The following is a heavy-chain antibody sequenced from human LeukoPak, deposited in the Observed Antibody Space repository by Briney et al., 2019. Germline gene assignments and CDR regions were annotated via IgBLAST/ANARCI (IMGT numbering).Heavy chain of an antibody. CDR2: MNPNSGNT. CDR1: GYTFTSYD. CDR3: ARGLGGVERENFDY. Sequence: ASVKVSCKASGYTFTSYDINWVRQATGQGLEWMGWMNPNSGNTGYAQKFQGRVTITRNTSITTAYMELSSLRSEDTAVYYCARGLGGVERENFDYWGQGTLVPVSS. D-gene: IGHD1-1*01. J-gene: IGHJ4*02. V-gene: IGHV1-8*03.